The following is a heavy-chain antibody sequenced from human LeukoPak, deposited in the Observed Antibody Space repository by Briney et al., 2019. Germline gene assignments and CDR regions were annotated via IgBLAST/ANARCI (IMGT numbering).Heavy chain of an antibody. CDR3: TRSGFGGGVHFDY. CDR1: GYTFTNYD. V-gene: IGHV1-8*01. D-gene: IGHD3-16*01. J-gene: IGHJ4*02. CDR2: MNPNSGDT. Sequence: WASVKVSCKASGYTFTNYDINWVRQAAGQGLEWMGWMNPNSGDTDYVEKFQGRVTMTRDTSMNTAYMELSSLRSDDAAVYYCTRSGFGGGVHFDYWGQGTPVTASS.